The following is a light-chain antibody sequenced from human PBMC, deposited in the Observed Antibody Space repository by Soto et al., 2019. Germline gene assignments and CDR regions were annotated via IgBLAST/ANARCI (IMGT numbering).Light chain of an antibody. CDR2: GAS. CDR3: QQYKNYLP. CDR1: QSISTW. V-gene: IGKV1-5*01. Sequence: DIQMTQSPSTLSASVGDRVTITCRASQSISTWLAWYQQKPGKAPKVLIYGASSLESGVPSRFSGSGSGTEFTLTISSLQPDDFATYYCQQYKNYLPVGPGTKVDIK. J-gene: IGKJ3*01.